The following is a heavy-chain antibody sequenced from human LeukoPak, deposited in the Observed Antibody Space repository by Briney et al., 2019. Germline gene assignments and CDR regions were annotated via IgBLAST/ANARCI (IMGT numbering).Heavy chain of an antibody. CDR1: GFTFSSYA. V-gene: IGHV3-23*01. D-gene: IGHD2-15*01. CDR2: ISGYGGST. J-gene: IGHJ4*02. Sequence: GGSLRLSCAASGFTFSSYAMSWVRQAPGKGLEWVSAISGYGGSTYYADSVKGRFTISRDNSKNTLYLQMNSLRAEDTAVYYCAKGGYCSGGSCYSELDYWGQGTLVTVSS. CDR3: AKGGYCSGGSCYSELDY.